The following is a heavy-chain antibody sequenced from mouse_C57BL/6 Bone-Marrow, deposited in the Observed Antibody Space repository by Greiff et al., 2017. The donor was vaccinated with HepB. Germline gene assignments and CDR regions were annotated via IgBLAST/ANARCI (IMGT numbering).Heavy chain of an antibody. V-gene: IGHV6-3*01. J-gene: IGHJ4*01. D-gene: IGHD1-1*01. Sequence: EVKLEESGGGLVQPGGSMKLSCVASGFTFSNYWMNWVRQSPEKGLEWVAQIRLKSDNYATHYAESVKGRFTISRDDSKSSVYLQMNNLRAEDAGIYYCTESVYCYGGAMDDWGQGTSVTVSS. CDR3: TESVYCYGGAMDD. CDR2: IRLKSDNYAT. CDR1: GFTFSNYW.